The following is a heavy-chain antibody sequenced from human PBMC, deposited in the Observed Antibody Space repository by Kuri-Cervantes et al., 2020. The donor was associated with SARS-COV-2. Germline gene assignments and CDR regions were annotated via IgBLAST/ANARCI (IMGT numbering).Heavy chain of an antibody. D-gene: IGHD3-22*01. V-gene: IGHV4-59*08. CDR2: ISYGGTT. Sequence: SETLSLTCTVSGGSINAYYWTWIRQPPGKGLEWIGYISYGGTTNYTPSLKGRVAISLATPKNQFSVRLTSVNAADTAIYYCARLLRYDSDKGAAFDIWGQGTMVTVSS. CDR3: ARLLRYDSDKGAAFDI. J-gene: IGHJ3*02. CDR1: GGSINAYY.